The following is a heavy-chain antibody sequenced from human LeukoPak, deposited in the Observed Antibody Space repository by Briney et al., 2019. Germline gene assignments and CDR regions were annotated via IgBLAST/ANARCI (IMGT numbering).Heavy chain of an antibody. CDR2: INSDGSST. D-gene: IGHD6-19*01. CDR3: AKGRDSSGWEAHPTFFYY. V-gene: IGHV3-74*01. CDR1: GFTFSSYW. J-gene: IGHJ4*02. Sequence: GGSLRLSCAASGFTFSSYWMHWVRQAPGKGLVWVSRINSDGSSTSYADSVKGRFTISRDNAKNTLYLQMNSLRAEDTAVYYCAKGRDSSGWEAHPTFFYYWGQGTLVTVSS.